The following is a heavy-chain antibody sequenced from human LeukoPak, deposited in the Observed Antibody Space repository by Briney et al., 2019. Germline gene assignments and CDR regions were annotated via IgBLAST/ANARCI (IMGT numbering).Heavy chain of an antibody. Sequence: GGSLRLSCAASGFTFSSYWMGWVRQAPGKGLEWVANIKQDGSEKYYVDSVKGRFTISRDNAKNSLYLQMNSLRAEDTAVYYCASYRLVGWDAFDIWGQGTMGTVSS. CDR2: IKQDGSEK. V-gene: IGHV3-7*01. CDR3: ASYRLVGWDAFDI. J-gene: IGHJ3*02. D-gene: IGHD3-16*02. CDR1: GFTFSSYW.